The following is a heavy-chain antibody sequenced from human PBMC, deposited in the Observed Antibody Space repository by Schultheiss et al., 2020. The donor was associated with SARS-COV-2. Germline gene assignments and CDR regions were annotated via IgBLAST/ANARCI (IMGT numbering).Heavy chain of an antibody. Sequence: SETLSLTCAVSGYSISSGYYWGWIRQPPGKGLEWIGYIYYSGSTNYNPSLKSRVTISVDTSKNQFSLKLSSVTAADTAVYYCARDGLLWFGEFGVDYWGQGTLVTVSS. CDR3: ARDGLLWFGEFGVDY. V-gene: IGHV4-38-2*02. J-gene: IGHJ4*02. CDR2: IYYSGST. D-gene: IGHD3-10*01. CDR1: GYSISSGYY.